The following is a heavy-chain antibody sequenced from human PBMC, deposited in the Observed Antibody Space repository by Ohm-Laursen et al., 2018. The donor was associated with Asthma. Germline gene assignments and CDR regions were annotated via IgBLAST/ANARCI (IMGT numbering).Heavy chain of an antibody. CDR2: ISYDGSNK. D-gene: IGHD5-18*01. CDR3: ARSGIELLFYYFDY. V-gene: IGHV3-30-3*01. J-gene: IGHJ4*02. Sequence: SLRLSCSASGFTFSSYAMHWVRQAPGKGLEWVAVISYDGSNKYYADSVKGRFTISRDNAKNTLYLQMNSLRAEDTAVYYCARSGIELLFYYFDYWGQGTLVTVSS. CDR1: GFTFSSYA.